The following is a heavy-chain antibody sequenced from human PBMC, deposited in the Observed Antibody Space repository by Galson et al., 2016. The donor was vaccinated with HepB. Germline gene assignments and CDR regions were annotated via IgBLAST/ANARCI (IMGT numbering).Heavy chain of an antibody. CDR2: ISSDEKNK. D-gene: IGHD1-26*01. V-gene: IGHV3-30*04. J-gene: IGHJ6*02. CDR3: ARPDLPGPLVGPTPYYYSMDD. CDR1: GFTFSTCA. Sequence: SLRLSCAASGFTFSTCAMHWVRQAPGKGLEWVAVISSDEKNKYFADSVKGRFTISRDNSKNTLYLQMNSLRPEDTAVYYCARPDLPGPLVGPTPYYYSMDDWGQGTTVTVSS.